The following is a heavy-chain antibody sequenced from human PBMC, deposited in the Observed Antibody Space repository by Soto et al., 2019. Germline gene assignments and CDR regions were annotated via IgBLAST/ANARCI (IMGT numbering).Heavy chain of an antibody. J-gene: IGHJ4*02. CDR2: ISYDGSNK. Sequence: PGGSLRLSCAASGFTFSSYGMHWVRQAPGKGLEWVAVISYDGSNKYYADSVKGRFTISRDNSKNTLYLQMNSLRAEDTAVYYCAKGEGYYDILTGYLYSPFDYLGQGTLVTVSS. V-gene: IGHV3-30*18. CDR1: GFTFSSYG. D-gene: IGHD3-9*01. CDR3: AKGEGYYDILTGYLYSPFDY.